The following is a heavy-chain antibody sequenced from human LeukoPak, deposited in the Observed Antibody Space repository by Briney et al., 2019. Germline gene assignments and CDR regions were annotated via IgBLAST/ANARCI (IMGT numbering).Heavy chain of an antibody. D-gene: IGHD4-17*01. V-gene: IGHV1-2*02. Sequence: ASVKVSCKASGYTFTGYYMHWVRQAPGQGLEWMGWINPNSGGTNYAQKFQGRVTMARDTSISTAYMELSRLRSDDTAVYYCARETAYGDYISDYYYSMDAWGKGTTVTTSS. J-gene: IGHJ6*03. CDR2: INPNSGGT. CDR1: GYTFTGYY. CDR3: ARETAYGDYISDYYYSMDA.